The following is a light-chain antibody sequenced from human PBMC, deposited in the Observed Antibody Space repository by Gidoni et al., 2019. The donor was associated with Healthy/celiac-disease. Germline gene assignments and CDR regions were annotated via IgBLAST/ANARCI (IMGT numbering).Light chain of an antibody. CDR2: WAS. CDR3: QQYYSTPWT. V-gene: IGKV4-1*01. CDR1: QGLLYSSNNKNY. Sequence: DIVMTQSPDSLAVSLGERATINCKSSQGLLYSSNNKNYLACYQQKPGQPPKLLIYWASTRESGVPDRFSGSGSGTDFTLSISSLQAEDVAVYYCQQYYSTPWTSXQXTKVEIK. J-gene: IGKJ1*01.